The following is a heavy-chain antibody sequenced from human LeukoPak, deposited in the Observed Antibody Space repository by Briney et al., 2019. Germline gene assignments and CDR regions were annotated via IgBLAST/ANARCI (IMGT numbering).Heavy chain of an antibody. CDR1: GGSFSGYY. CDR3: ARGPGGTTDY. V-gene: IGHV4-34*01. J-gene: IGHJ4*02. CDR2: INHSGST. Sequence: PSETLSLTCAVYGGSFSGYYWSWIRQPPGKGLEWIGEINHSGSTSYNPSLKSRVTISVDTSKNQFSLKLSSVTAADTAVYYCARGPGGTTDYWGQGTLVTVSS. D-gene: IGHD4-11*01.